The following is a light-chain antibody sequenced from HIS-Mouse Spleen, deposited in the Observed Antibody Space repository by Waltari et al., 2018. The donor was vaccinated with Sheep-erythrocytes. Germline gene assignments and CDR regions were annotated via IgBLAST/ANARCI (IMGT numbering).Light chain of an antibody. J-gene: IGKJ2*01. Sequence: AIRMTQSPSSLSASTGDRVTIPCRASQGISCYLAWYQQKPGKAPKLLIYAASPLQSGVPSRFSGSGYGTDFTLTISCLQSEDFATYYCQQYYSYPYTFGQGTKLEIK. CDR2: AAS. V-gene: IGKV1-8*01. CDR1: QGISCY. CDR3: QQYYSYPYT.